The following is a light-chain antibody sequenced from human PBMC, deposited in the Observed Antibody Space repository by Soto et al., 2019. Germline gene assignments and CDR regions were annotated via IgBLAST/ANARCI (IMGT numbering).Light chain of an antibody. CDR1: QSISNR. J-gene: IGKJ1*01. CDR3: LQYYNFSWT. CDR2: DAS. V-gene: IGKV1-5*01. Sequence: DIQMTQSPSTLSASVGDRVTITCRASQSISNRLAWYQQKPGKAPKVLIYDASSLEGGVPSRFSGTGSATEFILTISGLQPDDFANYYCLQYYNFSWTFGQGTKVDIK.